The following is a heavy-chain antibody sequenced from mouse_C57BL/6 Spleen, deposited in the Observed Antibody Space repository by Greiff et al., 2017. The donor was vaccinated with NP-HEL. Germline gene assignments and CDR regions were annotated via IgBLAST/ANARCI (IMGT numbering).Heavy chain of an antibody. J-gene: IGHJ1*03. D-gene: IGHD1-1*01. CDR2: INPSNGGI. V-gene: IGHV1-53*01. CDR3: NYYGSSYWYFDV. CDR1: GYTFTSYW. Sequence: QVQLQQPGTELVKPGASVKLSCKASGYTFTSYWMHWVKQRPGQGLEWIGNINPSNGGINYNEKFKSKATLTVDKSSSTAYMQLSSLTSEDSAVYYCNYYGSSYWYFDVWGTGTTVTVSS.